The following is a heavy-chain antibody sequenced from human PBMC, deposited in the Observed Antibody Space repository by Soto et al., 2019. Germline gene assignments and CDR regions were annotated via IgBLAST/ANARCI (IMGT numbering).Heavy chain of an antibody. CDR1: GGSITTGGRY. Sequence: QVRLQEWGPGLVKPSQTLSLKCSVSGGSITTGGRYWSWIRQLPGKGLEWIGDIYYSGNTYYNASLTSRVTISVEAAKNQFSLKLSSVTAADTAVYYCAQALVFTGGDGFDIWGQGRLVTVSS. V-gene: IGHV4-31*02. D-gene: IGHD1-1*01. CDR3: AQALVFTGGDGFDI. CDR2: IYYSGNT. J-gene: IGHJ3*02.